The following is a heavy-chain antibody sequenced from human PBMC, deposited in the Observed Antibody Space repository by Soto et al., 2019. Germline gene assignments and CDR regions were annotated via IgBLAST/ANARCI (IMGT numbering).Heavy chain of an antibody. CDR3: ARAFGVVIISYYYYYGMDV. D-gene: IGHD3-3*01. Sequence: QVQLVQSGAEVKKPGSSVKVSCKASGGTFSSYAISWVRQAPGQGLEWMGGIIPIFGTANYAQKFQGRVTITADESTSTAYMELGSLRSEDTVVYYCARAFGVVIISYYYYYGMDVWGQGTTVTVSS. V-gene: IGHV1-69*01. J-gene: IGHJ6*02. CDR1: GGTFSSYA. CDR2: IIPIFGTA.